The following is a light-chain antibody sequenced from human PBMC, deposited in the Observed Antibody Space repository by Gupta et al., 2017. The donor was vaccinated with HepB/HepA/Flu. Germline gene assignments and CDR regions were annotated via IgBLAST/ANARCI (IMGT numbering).Light chain of an antibody. CDR3: QQYYDWPRWT. V-gene: IGKV3-15*01. Sequence: EIVMTQSPATLSVSPGETATLSCRASQSVSSNLAWYQQKPGQSPRLLIYGASTRAAGIPARFSGSESGTEFTLTISSLQSEDFAVYYCQQYYDWPRWTFGQGTKVEI. CDR2: GAS. CDR1: QSVSSN. J-gene: IGKJ1*01.